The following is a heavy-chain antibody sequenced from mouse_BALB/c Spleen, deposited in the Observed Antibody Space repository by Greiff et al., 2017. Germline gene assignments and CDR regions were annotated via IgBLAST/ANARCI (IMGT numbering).Heavy chain of an antibody. V-gene: IGHV5-17*02. J-gene: IGHJ2*01. Sequence: EVQRVESGGGLVQPGGSRKLSCAASGFTFSSFGMHWVRQAPEKGLEWVAYISSGSSTIYYADTVKGRFTISRDNPKNTLFLQMTSLRSEDTAMYYCARSAYYGNYEDFFDYWGQGTTLTVSS. CDR2: ISSGSSTI. CDR1: GFTFSSFG. CDR3: ARSAYYGNYEDFFDY. D-gene: IGHD2-10*01.